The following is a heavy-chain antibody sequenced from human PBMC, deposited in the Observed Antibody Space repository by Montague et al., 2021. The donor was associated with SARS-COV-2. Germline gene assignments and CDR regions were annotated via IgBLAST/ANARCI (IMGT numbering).Heavy chain of an antibody. V-gene: IGHV4-59*01. J-gene: IGHJ4*02. D-gene: IGHD6-13*01. Sequence: SEALSLTCTVSGGSISSYYWSWIRQPPGKGLEWIGYIYCSGSTNYNPSLKSRVTISVDTSKNQFSLKLSSVTAADTAVYYCARETEGYISSWYRDYWGQGTLVTVSS. CDR3: ARETEGYISSWYRDY. CDR2: IYCSGST. CDR1: GGSISSYY.